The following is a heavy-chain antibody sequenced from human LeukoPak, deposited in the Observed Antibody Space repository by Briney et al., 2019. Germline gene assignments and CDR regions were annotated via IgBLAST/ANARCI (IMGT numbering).Heavy chain of an antibody. J-gene: IGHJ6*02. CDR3: ARGLITGAAGTYYYYGMDV. CDR1: GFIFSRYG. CDR2: ISNSGGST. D-gene: IGHD6-13*01. V-gene: IGHV3-64*01. Sequence: PGGSLRLSCVASGFIFSRYGMHWVRQAPGKGLEYVLAISNSGGSTYYANSVKGRFTISRDNSKNPLYLQMGSLRGEDMAVYYCARGLITGAAGTYYYYGMDVWGQGTTVTVSS.